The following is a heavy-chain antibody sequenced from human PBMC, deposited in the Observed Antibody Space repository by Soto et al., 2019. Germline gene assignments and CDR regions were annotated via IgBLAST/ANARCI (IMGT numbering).Heavy chain of an antibody. J-gene: IGHJ4*02. D-gene: IGHD2-15*01. Sequence: EVQLLESGGGLVQPGGSLRLSCVASGFTFSSYAMKWVRQAPGRGLEWVSSIRGSGDGTYTAESVKGRFTTSRDNSKNTVYLEMNNLRAEDTALYYCARVIVNRVVAAAEYWGQGTLVAVSS. CDR2: IRGSGDGT. CDR3: ARVIVNRVVAAAEY. CDR1: GFTFSSYA. V-gene: IGHV3-23*01.